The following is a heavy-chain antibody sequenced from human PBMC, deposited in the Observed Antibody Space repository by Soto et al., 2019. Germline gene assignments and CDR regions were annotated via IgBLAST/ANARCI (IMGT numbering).Heavy chain of an antibody. CDR3: ARHAVITLGRVVVSNYFDS. CDR2: IDPSGSYT. J-gene: IGHJ4*02. CDR1: GYTFTSYW. Sequence: GESLKISCKGSGYTFTSYWITWVRQMPGKGLEWMGRIDPSGSYTNYSSSFQGHVTISVDKSINTAYLQWRGLKASDTAMYYCARHAVITLGRVVVSNYFDSWGQGTLVTVSS. D-gene: IGHD3-16*02. V-gene: IGHV5-10-1*01.